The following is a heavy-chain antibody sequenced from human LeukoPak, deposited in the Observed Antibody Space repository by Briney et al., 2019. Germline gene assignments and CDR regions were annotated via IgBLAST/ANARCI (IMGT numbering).Heavy chain of an antibody. CDR3: ARGRTGSSGWYGY. CDR2: IIPIFGTA. J-gene: IGHJ4*02. D-gene: IGHD6-19*01. Sequence: SAKVSCKASGGTFSSYAISWVRQAPGQGLEWMGRIIPIFGTANYAQKFQGRVTITTDESTSTAYMELSRLRSEDTAVYYCARGRTGSSGWYGYWGQGTLVTVSS. V-gene: IGHV1-69*05. CDR1: GGTFSSYA.